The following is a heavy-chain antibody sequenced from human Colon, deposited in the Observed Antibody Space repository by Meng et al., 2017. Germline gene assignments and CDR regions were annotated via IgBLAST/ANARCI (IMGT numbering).Heavy chain of an antibody. Sequence: QVQLQQWGAGLLKPSETLSLTCAVYGGSFSGYYWSWIRQPPGKGLEWIGEINHSGSTNYNPSLKSRVTISVDTSKNQFSLKLTSVTAADTAVYYCARGRGSYSSIDFWGQGTLVTVSS. CDR3: ARGRGSYSSIDF. D-gene: IGHD1-26*01. J-gene: IGHJ4*02. CDR2: INHSGST. V-gene: IGHV4-34*01. CDR1: GGSFSGYY.